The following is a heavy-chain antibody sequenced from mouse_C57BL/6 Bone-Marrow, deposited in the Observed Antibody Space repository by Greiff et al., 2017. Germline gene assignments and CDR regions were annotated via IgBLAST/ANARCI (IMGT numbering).Heavy chain of an antibody. Sequence: QVQLKQSGAELVKPGASVKMSCKASGYTFTSYWITWVKQRPGQGLEWIGDIYPGSGSTNYNEKFKSKATLTVDTSSSTAYMQLSSLTSEDSAVYYCASYDYDPRYWGQGTTLTVSS. CDR1: GYTFTSYW. CDR3: ASYDYDPRY. CDR2: IYPGSGST. D-gene: IGHD2-4*01. V-gene: IGHV1-55*01. J-gene: IGHJ2*01.